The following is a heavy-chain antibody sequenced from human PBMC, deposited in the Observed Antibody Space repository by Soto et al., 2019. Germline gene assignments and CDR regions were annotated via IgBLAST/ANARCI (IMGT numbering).Heavy chain of an antibody. J-gene: IGHJ4*02. V-gene: IGHV3-23*01. Sequence: GGSLRLSCAASGFTFSSYAMSWVRQAPGKGLEWVSAISGSGGSTYYADSVKGRFTISRDNSKNTLYLQMNSLRAEDTAVYYCAKWGLAYCGGDCYPTSTDYWGQGTLVTVSS. CDR1: GFTFSSYA. D-gene: IGHD2-21*02. CDR2: ISGSGGST. CDR3: AKWGLAYCGGDCYPTSTDY.